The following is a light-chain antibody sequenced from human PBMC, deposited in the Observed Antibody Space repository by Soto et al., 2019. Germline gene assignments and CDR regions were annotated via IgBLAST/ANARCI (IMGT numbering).Light chain of an antibody. Sequence: EIVMTQSPATLSVSPGEGATLSCRPSQSVDKDLAWYRQKPGQTPRLLIYDASTRTTGIQARFSGIGSGTEFTLIISSLQSGDFAVYYCKHYKTWPLSFGGGTKVDIK. CDR1: QSVDKD. J-gene: IGKJ4*01. CDR3: KHYKTWPLS. CDR2: DAS. V-gene: IGKV3-15*01.